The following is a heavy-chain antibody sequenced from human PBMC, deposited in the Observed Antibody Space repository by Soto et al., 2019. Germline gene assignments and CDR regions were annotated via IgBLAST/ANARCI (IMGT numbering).Heavy chain of an antibody. V-gene: IGHV1-69*02. CDR2: IIPILGIA. CDR3: ARPGRSYYYGMDV. J-gene: IGHJ6*02. Sequence: QVQLVQSGAEVKKPGSSVKVSCKASGGTFSSYTISWVRRAPGQGLEWMGRIIPILGIANYAQKFQGRVTITADKSTSTAYMELSSLRSEDTAVYYCARPGRSYYYGMDVWGQRTTVTVSS. CDR1: GGTFSSYT.